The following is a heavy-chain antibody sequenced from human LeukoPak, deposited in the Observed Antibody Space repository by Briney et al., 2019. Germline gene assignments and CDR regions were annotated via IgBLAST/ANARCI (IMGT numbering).Heavy chain of an antibody. D-gene: IGHD2-8*01. Sequence: GGSLRLSCTVSGFTVSSNSWSWVRQAPGKGLEWVSFIYSGGNTHYSDSVTGRFTISRDNSKNTLYLQMNSLRAEDTAVYYCARGTNGVWDFWGQGTLVTVSS. J-gene: IGHJ4*02. CDR1: GFTVSSNS. CDR3: ARGTNGVWDF. V-gene: IGHV3-53*01. CDR2: IYSGGNT.